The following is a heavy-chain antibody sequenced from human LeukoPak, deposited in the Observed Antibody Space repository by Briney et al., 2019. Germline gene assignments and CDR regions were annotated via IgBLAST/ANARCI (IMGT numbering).Heavy chain of an antibody. CDR1: GVSISSGNFY. Sequence: SETLSLTCTVSGVSISSGNFYWAWVRQPPGKGLHWIGSISDSGNTFYNPSLKSRVTILVDTSKNHFSLKLSSVTAADTAMYFCARLDYGDFDFDYWGQGTLVTVSS. D-gene: IGHD4-17*01. CDR3: ARLDYGDFDFDY. V-gene: IGHV4-39*02. CDR2: ISDSGNT. J-gene: IGHJ4*02.